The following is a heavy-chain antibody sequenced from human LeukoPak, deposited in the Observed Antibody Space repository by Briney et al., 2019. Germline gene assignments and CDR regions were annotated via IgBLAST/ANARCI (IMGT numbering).Heavy chain of an antibody. D-gene: IGHD3-10*01. CDR2: IYYSGST. CDR3: ARPAYGSGQRYYYMDV. V-gene: IGHV4-59*08. J-gene: IGHJ6*03. Sequence: PSETLSLTCTVSGGSISSYYWSWIRQPPGKGLEWIGYIYYSGSTNYNPSLKSRVTISVDTSKNQFSLKLSSVTAADTAVYYCARPAYGSGQRYYYMDVWGKGTTVTVSS. CDR1: GGSISSYY.